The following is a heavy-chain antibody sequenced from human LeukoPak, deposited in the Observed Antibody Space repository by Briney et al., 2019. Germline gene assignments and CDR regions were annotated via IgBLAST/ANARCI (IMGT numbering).Heavy chain of an antibody. V-gene: IGHV1-2*02. D-gene: IGHD2-15*01. J-gene: IGHJ5*02. CDR3: ARVQMGYCSGGSCSYWFDP. Sequence: ASVKVSCKASGYTFTGYYMHWVRQAPGQGLEWMGCINPNSGGTNYAQKFQGRVTMTRDTSISTAYMELSRLRSDDTAVYYCARVQMGYCSGGSCSYWFDPWGQGTLVTVSS. CDR1: GYTFTGYY. CDR2: INPNSGGT.